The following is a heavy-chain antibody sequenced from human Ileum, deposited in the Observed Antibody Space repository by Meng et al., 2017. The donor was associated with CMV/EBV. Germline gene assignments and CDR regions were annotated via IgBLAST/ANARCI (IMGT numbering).Heavy chain of an antibody. J-gene: IGHJ5*02. Sequence: CTVSGGSISNDTWWTWVRQSPGKGLEWIGEVSHTGTTQYNPSLKSRVVISVDESKNQFSLKLSSVSAADTAVYSCAKKNPGSPARFDPWGQGILVTVS. CDR1: GGSISNDTW. CDR2: VSHTGTT. V-gene: IGHV4-4*01. D-gene: IGHD1-26*01. CDR3: AKKNPGSPARFDP.